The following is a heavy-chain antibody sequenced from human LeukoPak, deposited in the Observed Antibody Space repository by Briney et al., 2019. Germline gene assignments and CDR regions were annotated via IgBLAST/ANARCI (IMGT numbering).Heavy chain of an antibody. Sequence: GGSLRLSCAASGFTFSVSAMHWVRQASGKGLEWVARIRNKPNSHATEYAASVKGRLTISRDDSKTTAYLQMNSLKTEDTAVYYCTRQRGSCSGGNCCFDYWGQGTPVTVSS. CDR1: GFTFSVSA. J-gene: IGHJ4*02. V-gene: IGHV3-73*01. D-gene: IGHD2-15*01. CDR3: TRQRGSCSGGNCCFDY. CDR2: IRNKPNSHAT.